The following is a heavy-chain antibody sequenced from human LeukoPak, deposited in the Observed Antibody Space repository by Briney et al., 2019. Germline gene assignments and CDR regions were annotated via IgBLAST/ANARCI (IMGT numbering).Heavy chain of an antibody. Sequence: PGGSLRLPCAASGFTFSDYYMSWIRQAPGTGLEWVSYISSIGSTIYSADSVKGRFSIYRYHVKNSLYLQMNSLRAEDTAVYYCARAILYGSVSYNDYWGQGTLVTVSS. CDR2: ISSIGSTI. CDR1: GFTFSDYY. J-gene: IGHJ4*02. D-gene: IGHD3-10*01. CDR3: ARAILYGSVSYNDY. V-gene: IGHV3-11*04.